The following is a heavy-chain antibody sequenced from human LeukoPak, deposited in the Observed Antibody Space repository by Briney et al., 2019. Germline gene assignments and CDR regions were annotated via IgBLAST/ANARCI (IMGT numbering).Heavy chain of an antibody. CDR2: ISCDNTI. CDR3: ARAEGRGYSGYDTYYFDY. Sequence: GGSLRLSCAASGFTFTTYSMNWVRQAPGKGLEWLSYISCDNTIYYADSVKGRFTISRDNAKNSLYPQMNSLRAEDTAVYYCARAEGRGYSGYDTYYFDYWGQGTLVTVSS. D-gene: IGHD5-12*01. J-gene: IGHJ4*02. V-gene: IGHV3-48*04. CDR1: GFTFTTYS.